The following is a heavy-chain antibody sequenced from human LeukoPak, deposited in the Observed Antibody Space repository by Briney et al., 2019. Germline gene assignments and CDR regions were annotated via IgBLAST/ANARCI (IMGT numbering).Heavy chain of an antibody. V-gene: IGHV4-4*08. D-gene: IGHD6-19*01. CDR2: IYTSGST. J-gene: IGHJ4*02. CDR1: GGSISSYY. Sequence: SETLSLTCTVSGGSISSYYWSWIRQPPGKGLEWIGRIYTSGSTNYNPSLKSRVTISVDTSKNQLSLKLSSVTAADTAMYYCAGGLQWLAHDCWGQGTLVTVSS. CDR3: AGGLQWLAHDC.